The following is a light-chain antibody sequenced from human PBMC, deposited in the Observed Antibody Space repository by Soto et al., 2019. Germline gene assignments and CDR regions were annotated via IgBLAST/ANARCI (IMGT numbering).Light chain of an antibody. V-gene: IGKV3-15*01. CDR3: QQYSSWGS. CDR1: QSVSND. J-gene: IGKJ4*02. CDR2: GAT. Sequence: EIVMTQSPATLPLSPGDRATLSCRATQSVSNDVAWYPQKHGQPPRLLIYGATTRATGVPARFSGSGSGTDFTLTISSLQSEDFAVYYCQQYSSWGSFGGGARVES.